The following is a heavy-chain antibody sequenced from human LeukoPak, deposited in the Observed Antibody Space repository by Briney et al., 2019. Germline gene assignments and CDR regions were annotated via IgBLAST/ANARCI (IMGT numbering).Heavy chain of an antibody. D-gene: IGHD5-12*01. CDR1: GFTFSDYW. J-gene: IGHJ4*02. V-gene: IGHV3-74*01. CDR3: ASGYARSARHQSDF. CDR2: INSDGSNT. Sequence: GGSLRLSCVVSGFTFSDYWMHWVRQTPGKGPVWVSRINSDGSNTNYAGSVKGRFTISRDNAKNTLYLQMNSLRVEDMAVYYCASGYARSARHQSDFWGQGTVVTVSP.